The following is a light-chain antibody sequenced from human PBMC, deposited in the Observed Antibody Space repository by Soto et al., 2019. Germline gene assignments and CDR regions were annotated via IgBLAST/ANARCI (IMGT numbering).Light chain of an antibody. Sequence: EMVLTQSPATLSLSLGETATLSCRASQSVGSYLAWYQQKPGQAPRLLIYDASTRATGIPARFSGSRSGTDVTLPASSLQPADFVVCYCQQRTNSPPVTFGGGTNVDLK. CDR2: DAS. V-gene: IGKV3-11*01. CDR3: QQRTNSPPVT. J-gene: IGKJ4*01. CDR1: QSVGSY.